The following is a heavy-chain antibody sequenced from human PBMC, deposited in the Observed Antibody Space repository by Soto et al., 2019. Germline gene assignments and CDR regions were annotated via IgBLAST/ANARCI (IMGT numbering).Heavy chain of an antibody. V-gene: IGHV4-59*01. D-gene: IGHD4-17*01. Sequence: SETLSLTCTVSGGSISSYYWSWIRQPPGKGLEWIGYIYYSGSTNYNPSLKSRVTISVDTSKNQFSLKLSSVTAADTAVYYCARREDRDYGDDYWGQGTLVTVSS. CDR1: GGSISSYY. CDR3: ARREDRDYGDDY. J-gene: IGHJ4*02. CDR2: IYYSGST.